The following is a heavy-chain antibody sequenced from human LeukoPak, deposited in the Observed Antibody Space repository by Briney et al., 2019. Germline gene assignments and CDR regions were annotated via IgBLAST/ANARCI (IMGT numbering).Heavy chain of an antibody. CDR2: IYYSGST. CDR3: ARAWYYGSGSYFFDY. V-gene: IGHV4-59*01. J-gene: IGHJ4*02. CDR1: GGSISSYY. Sequence: SETLSLTCTVSGGSISSYYWSWIRQPPGKGLEWIGYIYYSGSTNYNPSLKSRVTISVDTSKNQFSLKLSSVTAADTAVYYCARAWYYGSGSYFFDYWGQGTLVTVSS. D-gene: IGHD3-10*01.